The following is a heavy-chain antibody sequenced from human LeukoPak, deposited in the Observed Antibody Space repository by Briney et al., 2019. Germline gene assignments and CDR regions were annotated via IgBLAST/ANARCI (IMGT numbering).Heavy chain of an antibody. CDR2: MKPNSGNT. CDR3: ARGLAGGSGSYADYYYYYMDV. D-gene: IGHD3-10*01. V-gene: IGHV1-8*01. J-gene: IGHJ6*03. CDR1: LYTFTSYD. Sequence: ASVTVSCKASLYTFTSYDINWVRQATGPGLEGMGWMKPNSGNTGYAQKFQGRVTMTRNTSISTAYMELSSQRSEDTAVYYCARGLAGGSGSYADYYYYYMDVWGKGTTVTISS.